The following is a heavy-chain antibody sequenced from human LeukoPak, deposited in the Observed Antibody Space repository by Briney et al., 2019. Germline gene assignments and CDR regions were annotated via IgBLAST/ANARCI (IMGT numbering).Heavy chain of an antibody. CDR2: IKSKTDGGTT. J-gene: IGHJ4*02. CDR1: GFTFSSYG. V-gene: IGHV3-15*01. Sequence: GGSLRLSCAASGFTFSSYGMTWVRQAPGKGLEWVGRIKSKTDGGTTDYAAPVKGRFTISRDDSKNTLYLQMNSLKTEDTAVYYCTTEYCSSTSCLYWGQGTLVTVSS. D-gene: IGHD2-2*01. CDR3: TTEYCSSTSCLY.